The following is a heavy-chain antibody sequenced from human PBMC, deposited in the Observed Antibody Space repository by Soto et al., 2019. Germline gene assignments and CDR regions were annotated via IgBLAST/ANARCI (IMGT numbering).Heavy chain of an antibody. V-gene: IGHV1-18*01. J-gene: IGHJ4*02. CDR3: ARGRYGDY. Sequence: QVHLVQSGAEVKKPGASVKVSFKGSGYALTTYGVTWVRQAPGQGLEWIGWISAHNGNTNYAQKLQGRVTVTRDTSTSTAYMELRSLRSDDTAVYYCARGRYGDYWGQGALVTVSS. CDR2: ISAHNGNT. D-gene: IGHD1-1*01. CDR1: GYALTTYG.